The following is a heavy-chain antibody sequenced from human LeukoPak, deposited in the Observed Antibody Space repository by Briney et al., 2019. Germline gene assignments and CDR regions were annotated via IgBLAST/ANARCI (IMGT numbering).Heavy chain of an antibody. J-gene: IGHJ4*02. Sequence: SETLSLTCTVSGGSISSSSYYWGWTRQPPGKGLEWIGSIYYSGSTYYNPSLKSRVTISVDTSKNQFSLKLSSVTAADTAVYYCARDPSNVLLWFGESYWGQGTLVTVSS. CDR2: IYYSGST. CDR3: ARDPSNVLLWFGESY. CDR1: GGSISSSSYY. D-gene: IGHD3-10*01. V-gene: IGHV4-39*07.